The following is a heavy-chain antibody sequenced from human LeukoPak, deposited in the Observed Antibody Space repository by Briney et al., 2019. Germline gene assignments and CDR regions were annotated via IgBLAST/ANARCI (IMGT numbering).Heavy chain of an antibody. J-gene: IGHJ4*02. CDR2: ISWNSDSI. CDR1: GFTFDDYS. D-gene: IGHD1-1*01. V-gene: IGHV3-9*01. CDR3: AKEGNWDFDY. Sequence: PGGSLRLSCAASGFTFDDYSMHWVRHAPGKSPEWVSGISWNSDSIGYADSVKGRFTISRDNAKNPLYLQMNSLRAEDTDYYYCAKEGNWDFDYWGQGTTVTVSS.